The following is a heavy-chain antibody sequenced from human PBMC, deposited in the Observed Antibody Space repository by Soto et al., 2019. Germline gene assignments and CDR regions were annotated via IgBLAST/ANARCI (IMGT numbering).Heavy chain of an antibody. Sequence: QVQLVQSGAEVKKPGSSVKVSCKASGGTFSSYTISWVRQAPGQGLEWMGRIIPILGIANYAQKFQGRVTITADKSTSTAYMELSSLRSEDTAVYYCARDPSPTQTDFWSAGWFDPWGQGTLVTVSS. V-gene: IGHV1-69*08. CDR3: ARDPSPTQTDFWSAGWFDP. D-gene: IGHD3-3*01. CDR1: GGTFSSYT. J-gene: IGHJ5*02. CDR2: IIPILGIA.